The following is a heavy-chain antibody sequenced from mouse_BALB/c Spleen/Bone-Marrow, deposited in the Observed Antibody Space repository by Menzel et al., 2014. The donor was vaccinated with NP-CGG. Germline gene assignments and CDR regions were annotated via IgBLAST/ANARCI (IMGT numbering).Heavy chain of an antibody. CDR2: INPYNGAT. V-gene: IGHV1-31*01. Sequence: VQLQQSGPELVKPGASVKISCKASGYSFTGYYMHWVKQSHVKSLEWIGRINPYNGATSYNQNFKDKASLTVDKSSSTAYMEPHSLTSEDSAVYYCARGSDFDYWGQGTTLTVSS. J-gene: IGHJ2*01. CDR3: ARGSDFDY. CDR1: GYSFTGYY.